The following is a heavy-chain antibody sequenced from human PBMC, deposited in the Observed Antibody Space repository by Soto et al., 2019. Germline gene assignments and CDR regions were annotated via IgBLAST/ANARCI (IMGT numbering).Heavy chain of an antibody. CDR1: GGSISSSSYY. J-gene: IGHJ4*02. Sequence: QLQLQESGPGLVKPSETLSLTCTVSGGSISSSSYYWGWIRQPPGKGLEWIGSIYYSGSTYYNPSLKSRVTISVDTSKNQFSLKLSSVTAADTAVYYCARALGGLRYFELTYYFDYWGQGTLVTVSS. CDR3: ARALGGLRYFELTYYFDY. D-gene: IGHD3-9*01. CDR2: IYYSGST. V-gene: IGHV4-39*01.